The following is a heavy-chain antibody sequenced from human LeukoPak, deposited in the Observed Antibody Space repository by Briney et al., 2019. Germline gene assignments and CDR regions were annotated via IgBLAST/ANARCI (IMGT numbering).Heavy chain of an antibody. CDR2: INTSGST. CDR1: GGSISSGSYY. D-gene: IGHD3-3*01. J-gene: IGHJ3*02. CDR3: ARRILEGAFDI. Sequence: PSETLSLTCTVSGGSISSGSYYWSWIRHPAGKGLEWIGRINTSGSTNYNPSLKSRVTISYTSKNQFSLKLNSVTAADTAVYYCARRILEGAFDIWGQGTMVTVSS. V-gene: IGHV4-61*02.